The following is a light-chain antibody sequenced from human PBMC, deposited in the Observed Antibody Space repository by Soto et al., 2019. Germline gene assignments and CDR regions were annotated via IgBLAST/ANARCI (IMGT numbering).Light chain of an antibody. CDR1: QSVNSN. V-gene: IGKV3-15*01. Sequence: EIVMTQSPATLSVSPGERATLSCRASQSVNSNLAWYQQKPGQAPRLLIYGASTRSTVITARFIGSGSGTEFNLTISRLHYGDFAVYYCQQYNNWPVNFGGGTQVAIQ. CDR3: QQYNNWPVN. CDR2: GAS. J-gene: IGKJ4*01.